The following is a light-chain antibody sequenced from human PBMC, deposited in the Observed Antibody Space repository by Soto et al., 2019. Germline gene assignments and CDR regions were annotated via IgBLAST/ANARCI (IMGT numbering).Light chain of an antibody. J-gene: IGKJ2*01. CDR1: QTVSISD. Sequence: EIVLTQSPGTLSLSPGERATLSCRASQTVSISDLAWYQQKPGQAPSLLVYGASSRATGTPDRFRSSGSGTDFTLTLSRLEPEEFAVYYCQQYGSSPRTFGQGTKVEIK. V-gene: IGKV3-20*01. CDR3: QQYGSSPRT. CDR2: GAS.